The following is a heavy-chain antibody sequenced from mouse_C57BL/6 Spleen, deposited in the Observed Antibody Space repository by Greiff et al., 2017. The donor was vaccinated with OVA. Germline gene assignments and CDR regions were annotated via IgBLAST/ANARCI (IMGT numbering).Heavy chain of an antibody. CDR3: ARSNYDYDEGAMDY. D-gene: IGHD2-4*01. J-gene: IGHJ4*01. CDR2: INPNNGGT. V-gene: IGHV1-18*01. CDR1: GYTFTDYN. Sequence: VQLQQSGPELVKPGASVKIPCKASGYTFTDYNMDWVKQSHGKSLEWIGDINPNNGGTIYNQKFKGKATLTVDKSSSTAYMELRSLTSEDTAVYYCARSNYDYDEGAMDYWGQGTSVTVSS.